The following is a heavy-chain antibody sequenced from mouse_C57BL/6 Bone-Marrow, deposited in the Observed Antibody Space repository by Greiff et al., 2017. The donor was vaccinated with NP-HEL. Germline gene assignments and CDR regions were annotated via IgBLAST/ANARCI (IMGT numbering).Heavy chain of an antibody. Sequence: EVMLVESEGGLVQPGSSMKLSCTASGFTFSDYYMAWVRQVPEKGLEWVANINYDGSSTYYLDSLKSRFIISRDNAKNILYLQMSSLKSEDTATYYCARGGVNFDYWGQGTTLTVSS. CDR1: GFTFSDYY. D-gene: IGHD2-2*01. J-gene: IGHJ2*01. CDR3: ARGGVNFDY. CDR2: INYDGSST. V-gene: IGHV5-16*01.